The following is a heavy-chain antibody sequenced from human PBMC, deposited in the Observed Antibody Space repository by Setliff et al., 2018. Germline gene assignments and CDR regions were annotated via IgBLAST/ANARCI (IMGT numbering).Heavy chain of an antibody. J-gene: IGHJ2*01. Sequence: GGSLRLSCAASGFTFDDFGMTWVRQGPGKGLAWVSGINWNGGSTGYADSVKGRFTISRDNAKNSLYLQMNSLRAEDTALYYCARGVGATSWYFDLWGRGTLVTVSS. V-gene: IGHV3-20*04. CDR1: GFTFDDFG. D-gene: IGHD1-26*01. CDR2: INWNGGST. CDR3: ARGVGATSWYFDL.